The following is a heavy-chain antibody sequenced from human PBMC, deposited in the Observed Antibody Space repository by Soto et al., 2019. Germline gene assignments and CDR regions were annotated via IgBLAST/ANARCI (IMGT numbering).Heavy chain of an antibody. V-gene: IGHV4-59*01. J-gene: IGHJ4*02. CDR1: GGSISNYD. CDR3: ARDVDADFRTDFDY. CDR2: IYSSGST. D-gene: IGHD4-17*01. Sequence: SETLSLTCTVSGGSISNYDWSWIRQPPGKGLEWIGYIYSSGSTNYNPSLKSRVTISIDTSKNQFSLKLSSVTAADTALYYCARDVDADFRTDFDYWGRGTLVTVSS.